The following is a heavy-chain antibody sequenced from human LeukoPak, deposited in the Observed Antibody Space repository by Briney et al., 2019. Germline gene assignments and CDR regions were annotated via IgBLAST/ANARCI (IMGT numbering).Heavy chain of an antibody. J-gene: IGHJ6*03. CDR2: IYYSGST. CDR1: GGSISSSSYY. CDR3: ARLTATPPYYYYYYMDV. D-gene: IGHD2-21*02. Sequence: KPSETLSLTCTVSGGSISSSSYYWGWIRQPPGKGLEWIGSIYYSGSTYYNPSLKSRVTISVDTSKNQFSLKLSSVTAADTAVYYCARLTATPPYYYYYYMDVWGKGTTVTISS. V-gene: IGHV4-39*01.